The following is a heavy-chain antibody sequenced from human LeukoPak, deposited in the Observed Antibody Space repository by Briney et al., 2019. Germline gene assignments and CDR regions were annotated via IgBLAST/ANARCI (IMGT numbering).Heavy chain of an antibody. CDR2: IYSGGST. Sequence: PGGSLRLSCAASGFTVSSNYMSWVRQAPGKGLGWVSVIYSGGSTYYADSVKGRFTISRDNSKNTLYLQMNSLRAEDTAVYYCARRKGYPNWFDPWGQGTLVTVSS. CDR1: GFTVSSNY. J-gene: IGHJ5*02. V-gene: IGHV3-66*04. CDR3: ARRKGYPNWFDP. D-gene: IGHD2-15*01.